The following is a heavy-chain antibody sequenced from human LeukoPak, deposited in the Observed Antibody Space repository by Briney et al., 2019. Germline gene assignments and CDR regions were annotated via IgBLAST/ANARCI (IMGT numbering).Heavy chain of an antibody. D-gene: IGHD6-19*01. CDR1: GFTVSSNY. J-gene: IGHJ4*02. CDR3: AREAGIAVAERDY. Sequence: GGSLRLSCAASGFTVSSNYMSWVRQAPGKGLEWVSVIYSGGSTYYADSVKGRITISRDNSKNTLYLQMNSLRAEDTAVYYCAREAGIAVAERDYWGQGTLVTVSS. CDR2: IYSGGST. V-gene: IGHV3-66*01.